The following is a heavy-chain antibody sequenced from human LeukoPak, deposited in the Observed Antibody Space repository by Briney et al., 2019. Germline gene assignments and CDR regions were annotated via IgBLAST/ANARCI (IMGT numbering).Heavy chain of an antibody. CDR2: INGDGSST. D-gene: IGHD3-22*01. CDR1: GFSFSSYW. V-gene: IGHV3-74*01. J-gene: IGHJ5*02. CDR3: ASFYDSSGYYYVRSTVNWFDP. Sequence: GGSLRLSCAASGFSFSSYWMHWVRHAPGKGLVWVSRINGDGSSTRYADSVKGRFTISRDNAKNTLYLQMNSLRAEDTAVYYCASFYDSSGYYYVRSTVNWFDPWGQGTLVTVSS.